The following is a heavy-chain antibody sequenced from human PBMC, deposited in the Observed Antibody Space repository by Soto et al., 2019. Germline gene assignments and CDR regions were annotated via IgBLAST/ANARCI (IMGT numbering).Heavy chain of an antibody. D-gene: IGHD6-13*01. CDR2: IWYDGSNK. V-gene: IGHV3-33*01. CDR1: GFTFSSYG. J-gene: IGHJ4*02. CDR3: ARERDSSWYYFDY. Sequence: GGSLRLSCAASGFTFSSYGMHWVRQAPGKGLEWVAVIWYDGSNKYYADSVKGRFTISRDNSKNTLYLQMNSLRAEDTAVYYCARERDSSWYYFDYWGQGTLVTVSS.